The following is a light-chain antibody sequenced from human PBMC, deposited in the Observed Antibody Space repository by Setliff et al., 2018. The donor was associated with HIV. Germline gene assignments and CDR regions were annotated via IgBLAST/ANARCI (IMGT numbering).Light chain of an antibody. CDR1: TGPVTKSQY. CDR2: DTA. V-gene: IGLV7-46*01. CDR3: LLSYTATRRV. Sequence: QAVVTQEPSLTVSLGDTVTLTCASNTGPVTKSQYPSWFQQKSGQAPRPLIYDTANRQSWAPARFSGSLLGGKAALILSGAQSEDEADYYCLLSYTATRRVFGTGTKATVL. J-gene: IGLJ1*01.